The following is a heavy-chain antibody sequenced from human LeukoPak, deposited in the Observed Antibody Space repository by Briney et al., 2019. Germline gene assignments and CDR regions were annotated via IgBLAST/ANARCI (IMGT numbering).Heavy chain of an antibody. Sequence: ASVKVSCKASGYTFTGYYMHWVRQAPGQGLEWMGWINPNSGGTNYAQKFQGWVTMTRDTSISTAYMELSRLRSDDTAVYYCAGGLGGSGYYPPPHYYGMDVWGQGTTVTVSS. CDR1: GYTFTGYY. CDR3: AGGLGGSGYYPPPHYYGMDV. D-gene: IGHD3-22*01. V-gene: IGHV1-2*04. J-gene: IGHJ6*02. CDR2: INPNSGGT.